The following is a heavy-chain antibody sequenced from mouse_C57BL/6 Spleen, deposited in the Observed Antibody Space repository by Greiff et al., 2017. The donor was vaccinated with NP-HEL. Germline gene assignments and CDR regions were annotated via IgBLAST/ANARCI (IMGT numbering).Heavy chain of an antibody. CDR1: GFTFSSYG. CDR2: ISSGGSYT. D-gene: IGHD2-5*01. Sequence: EVQVVESGGDLVKPGGSLKLSCAASGFTFSSYGMSWVRQTPDKRLEWVATISSGGSYTYYPDSVKGRFTISRDNAKNTLYLQMSSLKSEDTAMYYCARHIVTTYDYYAMDYWGQGTSVTVSS. CDR3: ARHIVTTYDYYAMDY. J-gene: IGHJ4*01. V-gene: IGHV5-6*01.